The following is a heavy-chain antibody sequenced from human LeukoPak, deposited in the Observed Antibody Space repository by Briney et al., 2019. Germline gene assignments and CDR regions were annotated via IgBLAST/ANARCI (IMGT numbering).Heavy chain of an antibody. D-gene: IGHD3-16*01. Sequence: GGSLRLSCAASGFTFDDYAMHWVRQAPGKGLEWVSGFSWNSGNIDYADSVKGRFTISRDNAKNSLYLQMNSLRAEDTAVYYCARDRGPDYVWGSVDYWGQGSLVTVSS. CDR1: GFTFDDYA. V-gene: IGHV3-9*01. CDR2: FSWNSGNI. CDR3: ARDRGPDYVWGSVDY. J-gene: IGHJ4*02.